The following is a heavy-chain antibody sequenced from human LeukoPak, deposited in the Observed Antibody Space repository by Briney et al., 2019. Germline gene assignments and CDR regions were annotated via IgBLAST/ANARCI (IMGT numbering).Heavy chain of an antibody. CDR3: ARVVSGYGDYPVFYYYYYMDV. V-gene: IGHV4-34*01. D-gene: IGHD4-17*01. CDR1: GGSFSGYY. CDR2: INHSGST. Sequence: SETLSLTCAVYGGSFSGYYWSWIRQPPGKGLEWIGEINHSGSTNYNPSLKIRVTISVDTSKNHFSLNLSSVPAADTAVYYCARVVSGYGDYPVFYYYYYMDVWGKGTTVTVSS. J-gene: IGHJ6*03.